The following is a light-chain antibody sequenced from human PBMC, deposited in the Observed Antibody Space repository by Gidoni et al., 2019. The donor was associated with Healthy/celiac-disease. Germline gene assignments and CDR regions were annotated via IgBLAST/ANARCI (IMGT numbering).Light chain of an antibody. CDR3: QQYGSSPRVT. V-gene: IGKV3-20*01. Sequence: EIVLTQSPGTLSLSPAQRATLSCRASQSVSNSYLTWYQQKPGQAPRLLIYGASSSATGIPDRFSGSGSGTDFTVTISRLEPEDFAVYYCQQYGSSPRVTFGGGTKVEIK. CDR2: GAS. J-gene: IGKJ4*01. CDR1: QSVSNSY.